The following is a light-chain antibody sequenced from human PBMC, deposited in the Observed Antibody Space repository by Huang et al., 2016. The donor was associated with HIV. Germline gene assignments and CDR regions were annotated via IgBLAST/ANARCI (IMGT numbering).Light chain of an antibody. Sequence: EIKMTQSPATLSVSPGGRVTLSCRASQNVRNNLAWYQQKTGQAPRLLIYDTSTRASGIPARFSGGGSGTEFTLTISGLQSEDFAIYYCQQYDKWPPGLTFGGGTKVEI. CDR2: DTS. CDR3: QQYDKWPPGLT. J-gene: IGKJ4*01. V-gene: IGKV3D-15*01. CDR1: QNVRNN.